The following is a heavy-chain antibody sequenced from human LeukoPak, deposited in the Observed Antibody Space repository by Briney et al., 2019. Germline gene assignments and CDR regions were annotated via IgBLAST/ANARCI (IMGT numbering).Heavy chain of an antibody. CDR3: ARGAYYDFWSGLDY. J-gene: IGHJ4*02. CDR1: GGSISSGDYY. CDR2: IYYSGST. Sequence: PSQTLSLTCTVSGGSISSGDYYWSWIRQPPGKGLEWIGYIYYSGSTYYNPSLKSRVTISVDTSKNQFSLKLSSVTAADTAVYYCARGAYYDFWSGLDYWGQGTLVTVSS. D-gene: IGHD3-3*01. V-gene: IGHV4-30-4*08.